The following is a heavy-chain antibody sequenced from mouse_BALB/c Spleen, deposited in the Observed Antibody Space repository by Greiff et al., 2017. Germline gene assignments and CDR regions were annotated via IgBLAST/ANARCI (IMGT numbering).Heavy chain of an antibody. CDR1: GFSLTSYG. Sequence: QVQLKESGPGLVAPSQCLSISCTASGFSLTSYGVHWVRQPPGKGLEWLGVIWAGGSTNYNSAPMSSLSISKDNSKSQVFLKVNSLPTDDTAMYYCAGYYYGSSWGFAYWGQGTLVTVSA. V-gene: IGHV2-9*02. D-gene: IGHD1-1*01. CDR2: IWAGGST. J-gene: IGHJ3*01. CDR3: AGYYYGSSWGFAY.